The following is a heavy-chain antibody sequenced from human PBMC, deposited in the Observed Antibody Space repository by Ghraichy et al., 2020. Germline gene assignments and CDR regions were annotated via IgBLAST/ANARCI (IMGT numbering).Heavy chain of an antibody. CDR3: ARGYGDPWSWSDY. CDR2: ISHDGSKG. D-gene: IGHD4-17*01. V-gene: IGHV3-30-3*01. CDR1: GFTFSSHA. J-gene: IGHJ4*02. Sequence: GGSLRLSCAASGFTFSSHAVHWVRQAPGKGLEWVAVISHDGSKGYYAASVKGRFTISRDNSKNTLYLQMNSLRAEDTAVYYCARGYGDPWSWSDYWGQGTLVTVSS.